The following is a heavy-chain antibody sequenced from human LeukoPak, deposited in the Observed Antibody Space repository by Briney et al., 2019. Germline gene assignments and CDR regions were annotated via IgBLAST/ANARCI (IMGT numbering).Heavy chain of an antibody. CDR2: INHSGST. D-gene: IGHD3-22*01. CDR3: ARDVSSTYYYDSSGTLDY. Sequence: PGGSLRLSCAASGFTFSSYGMSWVRQPPGKGLEWIGEINHSGSTNYNPSLKSRVTISVDTSKNQFSLKLSSVTAADTAVYYCARDVSSTYYYDSSGTLDYWGQGTLVTVSS. J-gene: IGHJ4*02. CDR1: GFTFSSYG. V-gene: IGHV4-34*01.